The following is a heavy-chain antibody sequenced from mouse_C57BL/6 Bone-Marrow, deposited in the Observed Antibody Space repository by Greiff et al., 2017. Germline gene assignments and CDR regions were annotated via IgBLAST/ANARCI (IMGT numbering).Heavy chain of an antibody. J-gene: IGHJ2*01. CDR3: TAYDYDLDY. CDR1: GFNIKDDY. V-gene: IGHV14-4*01. D-gene: IGHD2-4*01. Sequence: EVKLQESGAELVRPGASVKLSCTASGFNIKDDYMHWVKQRPEQGLEWIGWIDPENGDTEYAPKFQGKATITADTSSNTAYLQLSSLTSEDTAVLYCTAYDYDLDYWGQGTTLTVSS. CDR2: IDPENGDT.